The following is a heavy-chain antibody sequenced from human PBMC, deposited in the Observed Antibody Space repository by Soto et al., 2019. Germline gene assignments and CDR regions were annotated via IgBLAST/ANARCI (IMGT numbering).Heavy chain of an antibody. Sequence: ASVKVSCKASGYTFTGYYMHWVRQAPGQGLEWMGWINPNSGGTNYAQKFQGRVTMTRDTSISTAYMELSRLRSDDTAVYYCARDLGGSIAAAYYYYYGMDVWGQGTTVTVSS. CDR1: GYTFTGYY. V-gene: IGHV1-2*02. CDR3: ARDLGGSIAAAYYYYYGMDV. CDR2: INPNSGGT. D-gene: IGHD6-13*01. J-gene: IGHJ6*02.